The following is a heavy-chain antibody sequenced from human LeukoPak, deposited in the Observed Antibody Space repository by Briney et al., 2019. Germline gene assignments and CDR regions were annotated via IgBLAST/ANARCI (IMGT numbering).Heavy chain of an antibody. J-gene: IGHJ6*04. Sequence: SETLSLTCTVSGGSISSYYWSWIRQPPGKGLEWIGYIYYSGGTSYNPSLKSRVTISVDTSKNQFSLQLTSVTAADTAVYYCARGWGLRGGIMDVWGKGTTVTISS. D-gene: IGHD2-15*01. CDR1: GGSISSYY. CDR2: IYYSGGT. V-gene: IGHV4-59*12. CDR3: ARGWGLRGGIMDV.